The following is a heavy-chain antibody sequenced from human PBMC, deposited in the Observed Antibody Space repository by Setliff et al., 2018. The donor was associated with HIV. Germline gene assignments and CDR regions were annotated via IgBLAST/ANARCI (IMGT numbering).Heavy chain of an antibody. J-gene: IGHJ4*02. CDR2: AYYSGST. CDR3: ARAHHDFWSGYCPFDY. Sequence: SSETLSLTCTVSGDGISSWQWSWIRQPPGKALEWIGYAYYSGSTNYNPSLDSRLTISVDTSQNRFSLKLSSVTAADTAVYFCARAHHDFWSGYCPFDYWGQGTLVTVSS. D-gene: IGHD3-3*01. V-gene: IGHV4-59*12. CDR1: GDGISSWQ.